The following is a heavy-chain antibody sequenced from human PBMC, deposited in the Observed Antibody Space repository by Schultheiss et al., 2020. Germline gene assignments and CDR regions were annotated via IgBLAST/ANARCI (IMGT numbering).Heavy chain of an antibody. CDR2: IYYSGST. D-gene: IGHD3-10*01. V-gene: IGHV4-31*03. J-gene: IGHJ6*02. CDR1: GGSISSGGYY. Sequence: SETLSLTCTVSGGSISSGGYYWSWIRQHPGKGLEWIGYIYYSGSTYYNPSLKSRVTISVDTSKNQFSLKLSSVTAADTAVYYCARGRGVRYYYYGMDVWGQGTTVNVYS. CDR3: ARGRGVRYYYYGMDV.